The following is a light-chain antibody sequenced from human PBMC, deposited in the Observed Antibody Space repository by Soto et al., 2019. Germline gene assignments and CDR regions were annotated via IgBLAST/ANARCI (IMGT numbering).Light chain of an antibody. V-gene: IGLV1-47*01. CDR2: RNN. CDR3: AAWDDSLSGYV. J-gene: IGLJ1*01. Sequence: VLTQPPSASGTPGQRVTISCSGSSSNIGSNYVYWYQQLPGTAPKLLIYRNNQRPSGVPDRFSGSKSGTSASLAISGLRSEDEADYYCAAWDDSLSGYVFGTGTKLTVL. CDR1: SSNIGSNY.